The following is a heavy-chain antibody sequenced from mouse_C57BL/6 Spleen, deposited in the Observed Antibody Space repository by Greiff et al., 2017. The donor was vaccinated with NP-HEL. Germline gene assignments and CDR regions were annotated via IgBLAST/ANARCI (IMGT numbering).Heavy chain of an antibody. Sequence: EVQLQESGPGLVKPSQSLSLTCSVTGYSITSGYYWNWIRQFPGNKLEWMGYISYDGSNNYNPSLKNRISITRDTSKNQFSLKLNSVTTEDTATYYCARGGDADYAMDYWGQGTSVTVSS. CDR3: ARGGDADYAMDY. CDR2: ISYDGSN. V-gene: IGHV3-6*01. D-gene: IGHD3-3*01. J-gene: IGHJ4*01. CDR1: GYSITSGYY.